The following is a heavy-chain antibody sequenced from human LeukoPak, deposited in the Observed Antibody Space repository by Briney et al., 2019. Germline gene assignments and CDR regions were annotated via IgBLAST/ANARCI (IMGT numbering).Heavy chain of an antibody. CDR2: IYPGDSDT. CDR3: ARVGYCSTTSCSPTRWFDP. J-gene: IGHJ5*02. D-gene: IGHD2-2*01. Sequence: GESLKISCKGSGYSFTSYWIGWVRQMPGKGLEWMGIIYPGDSDTRYSPSFQGQVTISADKSISTAYMELRRLTSDDTAVYYCARVGYCSTTSCSPTRWFDPWGQGTLVTVSS. CDR1: GYSFTSYW. V-gene: IGHV5-51*01.